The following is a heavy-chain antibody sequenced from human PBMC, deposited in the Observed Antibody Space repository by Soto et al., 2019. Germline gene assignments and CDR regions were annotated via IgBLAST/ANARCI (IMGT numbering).Heavy chain of an antibody. Sequence: SQTLSLTCAISGDSVSSNSAAWNWIRQSPSRGLEWLGRTYYRSKWYNDYAVSVKSRITINPDTSKNQFSLQLNSVTPEDTAVYYCARGVVAAAPPNYYSYGMDVWGQGTTVTVSS. CDR3: ARGVVAAAPPNYYSYGMDV. V-gene: IGHV6-1*01. D-gene: IGHD6-13*01. J-gene: IGHJ6*02. CDR2: TYYRSKWYN. CDR1: GDSVSSNSAA.